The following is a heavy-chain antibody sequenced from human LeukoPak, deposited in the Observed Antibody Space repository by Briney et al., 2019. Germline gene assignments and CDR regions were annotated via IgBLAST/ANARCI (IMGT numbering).Heavy chain of an antibody. CDR2: IKQDGSER. Sequence: GGSLRLSCAASGFTFSSYTMSWVRQSPTKGLEWVANIKQDGSERYYVDSVKGRFTISRDNAKNSLSLQMNNLRVEDTAVYYCARAGSHWHYVYWGQGTVVTVSS. J-gene: IGHJ4*02. V-gene: IGHV3-7*01. CDR1: GFTFSSYT. CDR3: ARAGSHWHYVY. D-gene: IGHD3-10*01.